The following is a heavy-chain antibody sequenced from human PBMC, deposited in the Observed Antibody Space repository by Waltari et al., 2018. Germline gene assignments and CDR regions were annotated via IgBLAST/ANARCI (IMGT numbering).Heavy chain of an antibody. J-gene: IGHJ4*02. CDR1: GNTFSSYT. Sequence: QVQLVQSGAEVKKPGSSVKVSCKASGNTFSSYTITWVQQAPGQGLEWMGGMFPIFGTTRDGQKFQGRVTIPADKSTTTAYMELSSLRFDDTAMYFCARDHPYGSGTYYNSPAGFWGQGTLVTVSS. CDR3: ARDHPYGSGTYYNSPAGF. D-gene: IGHD3-10*01. V-gene: IGHV1-69*06. CDR2: MFPIFGTT.